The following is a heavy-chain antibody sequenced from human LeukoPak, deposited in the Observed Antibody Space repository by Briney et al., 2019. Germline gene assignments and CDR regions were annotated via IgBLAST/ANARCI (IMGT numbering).Heavy chain of an antibody. CDR2: ISSSSSYI. CDR3: ARAGSPPPAYYYYMDV. V-gene: IGHV3-21*01. D-gene: IGHD6-6*01. J-gene: IGHJ6*03. Sequence: PGGSLRLSCAASGFTFSSYSMNWVRQAPGKGLEWVSSISSSSSYIYYADSVKGRFTISRDNAKNSLYLQMNSLRAEDKAVYYCARAGSPPPAYYYYMDVWGKGTTVTVSS. CDR1: GFTFSSYS.